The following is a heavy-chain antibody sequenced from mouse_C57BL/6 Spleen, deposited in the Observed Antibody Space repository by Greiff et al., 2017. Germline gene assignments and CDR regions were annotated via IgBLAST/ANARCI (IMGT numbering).Heavy chain of an antibody. CDR3: ARSIATVVDWFAY. D-gene: IGHD1-1*01. Sequence: SGPELVKPGASVKISCKASGYAFSSSWMNWVKQRPGKGLEWIGRIYPGDGDTNYNGKFKGKATLTADKSSSTAYMQLSSLTSEDSAVYFCARSIATVVDWFAYWGQGTLVTVYA. V-gene: IGHV1-82*01. J-gene: IGHJ3*01. CDR1: GYAFSSSW. CDR2: IYPGDGDT.